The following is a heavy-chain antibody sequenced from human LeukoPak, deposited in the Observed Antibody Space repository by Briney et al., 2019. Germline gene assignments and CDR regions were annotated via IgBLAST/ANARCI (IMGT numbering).Heavy chain of an antibody. J-gene: IGHJ4*02. CDR2: IYYSGST. D-gene: IGHD6-6*01. CDR3: ARVGGYSSSPGDY. CDR1: GGSISSGGYY. Sequence: PSETLSLTCTVSGGSISSGGYYWSWIRQHPGKGLEWIGYIYYSGSTYYNPSLKSRVTISVDTSKNQFSLKLSSVTAADTAVYYCARVGGYSSSPGDYWGQGTLVTVSS. V-gene: IGHV4-31*03.